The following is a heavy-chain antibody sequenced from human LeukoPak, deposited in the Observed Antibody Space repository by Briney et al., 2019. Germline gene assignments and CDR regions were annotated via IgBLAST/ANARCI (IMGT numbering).Heavy chain of an antibody. J-gene: IGHJ4*02. Sequence: SCKVSGYTLTESSMHWVRQAPGKGLEWVAVIWYDGSNKYYADSVKGRFTISRDNSKNTLYLQMNSLRAEDTAVYYCARDGSSGWYWVDYWGQGTLVSVSS. CDR2: IWYDGSNK. CDR1: GYTLTESS. D-gene: IGHD6-19*01. V-gene: IGHV3-33*01. CDR3: ARDGSSGWYWVDY.